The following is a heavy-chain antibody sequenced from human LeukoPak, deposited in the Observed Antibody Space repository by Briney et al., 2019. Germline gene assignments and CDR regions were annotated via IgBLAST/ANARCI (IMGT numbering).Heavy chain of an antibody. D-gene: IGHD1-14*01. CDR2: IYPVDSDT. CDR1: GYSFTSYW. J-gene: IGHJ4*02. Sequence: GESLKISCKCSGYSFTSYWICWVRQMPGKGLEWMVIIYPVDSDTRYSPSFQGQVTISADTSISTAYLQWSSLKASDTAMYYCARILENPYYFDYWGQGTLVTVSS. CDR3: ARILENPYYFDY. V-gene: IGHV5-51*01.